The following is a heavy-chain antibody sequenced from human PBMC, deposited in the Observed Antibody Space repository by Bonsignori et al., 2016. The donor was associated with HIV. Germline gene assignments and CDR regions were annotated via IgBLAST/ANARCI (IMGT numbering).Heavy chain of an antibody. J-gene: IGHJ4*02. V-gene: IGHV3-66*01. CDR2: IYSGGST. D-gene: IGHD3-16*01. CDR1: GFTVSSNY. Sequence: GGSLRLSCAASGFTVSSNYMSWVRQAPGKGLEWVSVIYSGGSTYYADSVKGRFTISRDNSKNTLYLQMNSLRAEDTAVYYCARDRDYPTGPILLDYWGQGTLVTVSS. CDR3: ARDRDYPTGPILLDY.